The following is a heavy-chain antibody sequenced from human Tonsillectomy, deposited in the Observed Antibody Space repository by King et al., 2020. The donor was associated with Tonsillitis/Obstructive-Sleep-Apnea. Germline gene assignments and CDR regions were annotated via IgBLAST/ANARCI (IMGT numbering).Heavy chain of an antibody. Sequence: VQLVESGRGVVQPGRSLRLSCAASGVTFSSYAIHWVCQAPGKGPEWGALLSYYGINKYYADSVKDRFTISRDNYKNPLYLQMNSLRPEDTAVYYCAKVPGGSGWYLRAFDFWGQGTMVTVSS. J-gene: IGHJ3*01. CDR1: GVTFSSYA. D-gene: IGHD6-13*01. CDR3: AKVPGGSGWYLRAFDF. CDR2: LSYYGINK. V-gene: IGHV3-30*18.